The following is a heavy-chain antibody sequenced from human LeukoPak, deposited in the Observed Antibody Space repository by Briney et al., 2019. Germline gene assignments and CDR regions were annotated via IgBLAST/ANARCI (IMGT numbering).Heavy chain of an antibody. CDR3: AAAYCSTTACSPLAY. CDR2: ISYDSSNK. Sequence: GGSLRLSCAASGFTFTNYAMHWVRQAPGKGLEWVAVISYDSSNKYYADSVKGRFTISRDNSQNTLYLETNSVRVKDTAMFHCAAAYCSTTACSPLAYWGQGILVTVSS. J-gene: IGHJ4*02. V-gene: IGHV3-30*03. CDR1: GFTFTNYA. D-gene: IGHD2-2*01.